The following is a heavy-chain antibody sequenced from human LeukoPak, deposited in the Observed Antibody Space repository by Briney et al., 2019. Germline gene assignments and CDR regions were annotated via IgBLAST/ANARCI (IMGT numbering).Heavy chain of an antibody. CDR1: GYTFTGYY. V-gene: IGHV1-2*04. CDR2: INPNSGGT. D-gene: IGHD2-21*02. J-gene: IGHJ3*02. CDR3: ARGPLCGGDCYSSAFDI. Sequence: EASVKVSCKASGYTFTGYYMHWVRQAPGQGLEWMGWINPNSGGTNYAQKFQGWVTMTRDTSISTAYMELSRLRSDDTAVYYCARGPLCGGDCYSSAFDIWGQGTMVTVSS.